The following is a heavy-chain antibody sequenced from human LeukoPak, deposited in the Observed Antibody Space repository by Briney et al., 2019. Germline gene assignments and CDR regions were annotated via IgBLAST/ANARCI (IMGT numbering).Heavy chain of an antibody. Sequence: PSETLSLTCAVSGYSISSGCYWGWIRQPPGKGLERIGSIYYSGSTYYNPSLKSRVTISVDTSKNQFSLKLSSVTAADTAVYYCARLDWLSGTWFDYWGQGTLVTVSS. V-gene: IGHV4-38-2*01. D-gene: IGHD3-9*01. J-gene: IGHJ4*02. CDR1: GYSISSGCY. CDR2: IYYSGST. CDR3: ARLDWLSGTWFDY.